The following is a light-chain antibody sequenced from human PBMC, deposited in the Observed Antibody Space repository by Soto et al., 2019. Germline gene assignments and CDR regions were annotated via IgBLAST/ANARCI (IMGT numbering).Light chain of an antibody. CDR2: AAS. V-gene: IGKV1-5*01. CDR1: QSISGW. Sequence: DIQMTQSPSTLSAFVGDRVTITCRASQSISGWLAWYQQKPGKAPRLLMYAASTLQSGVPSRFSGSGSGTEFTLTISSLQPEDFATYYCQQLNSYPRTFGQGTKVDIK. CDR3: QQLNSYPRT. J-gene: IGKJ1*01.